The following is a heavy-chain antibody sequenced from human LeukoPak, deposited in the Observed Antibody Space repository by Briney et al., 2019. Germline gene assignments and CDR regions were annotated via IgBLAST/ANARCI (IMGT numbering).Heavy chain of an antibody. CDR3: AKGAVDFWSGYKNFYYYMDV. Sequence: PSETLSLTCTVSGGSISGGGYYWSWIRQPPGKGLEWIGYIYHSGSTYYNPSLKSRVTISVDRSKNQFSLKLSSVTAADTAVYYCAKGAVDFWSGYKNFYYYMDVWGKGTTVTVSS. V-gene: IGHV4-30-2*01. D-gene: IGHD3-3*01. CDR1: GGSISGGGYY. J-gene: IGHJ6*03. CDR2: IYHSGST.